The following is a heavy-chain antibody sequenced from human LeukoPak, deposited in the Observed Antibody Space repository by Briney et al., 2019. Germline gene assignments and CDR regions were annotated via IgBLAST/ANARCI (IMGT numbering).Heavy chain of an antibody. D-gene: IGHD6-25*01. J-gene: IGHJ4*02. V-gene: IGHV4-39*01. CDR1: GGSISSSSYY. Sequence: PSETLSLTCTVSGGSISSSSYYWGWIRQPPGKGLEWIGSIYYSGSTYYNPSLKSRVTISVDTSKNQFSLKLSSVTAADTAVYYCAGQNRGYGDYWGQGTLVTVSS. CDR3: AGQNRGYGDY. CDR2: IYYSGST.